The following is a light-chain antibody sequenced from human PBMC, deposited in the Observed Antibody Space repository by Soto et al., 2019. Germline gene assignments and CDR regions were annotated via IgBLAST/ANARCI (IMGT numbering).Light chain of an antibody. CDR3: ATWNDGPFL. J-gene: IGLJ1*01. V-gene: IGLV1-44*01. CDR2: GNT. CDR1: TSNIGGST. Sequence: QSVLTQPPSASGTPGQRVTISCSGSTSNIGGSTVSWYQQFPGAAPKLLIYGNTQRPLGVPVRFSASKSDTSASLAISGLQSEDEADYYYATWNDGPFLFGSGTKVTV.